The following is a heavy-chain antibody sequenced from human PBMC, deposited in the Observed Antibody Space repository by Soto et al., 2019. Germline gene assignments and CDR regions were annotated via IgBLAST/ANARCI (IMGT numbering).Heavy chain of an antibody. CDR3: ARDHNWAFDY. D-gene: IGHD3-16*01. V-gene: IGHV4-34*01. J-gene: IGHJ4*02. Sequence: PSETLSLTCAVSGGSFSGYYWNWIRQRPGKGLEWLGEISRSGSATYNPSLKGRVTMSVDTSKNQISLNVTSVTAADTALYYCARDHNWAFDYWGQGTPVTVSS. CDR2: ISRSGSA. CDR1: GGSFSGYY.